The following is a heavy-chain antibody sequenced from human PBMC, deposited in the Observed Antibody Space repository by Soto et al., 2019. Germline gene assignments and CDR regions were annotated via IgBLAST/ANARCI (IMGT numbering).Heavy chain of an antibody. D-gene: IGHD4-4*01. CDR3: ARARNQDYYGMDV. V-gene: IGHV1-46*01. CDR1: GYTFTSYY. CDR2: INPSGGST. J-gene: IGHJ6*02. Sequence: ASVKVSCKASGYTFTSYYMHWVRQAPGQGLEWMGIINPSGGSTSYAQKFQGRVTMARDTSTSTVYMELSSLRSEDTAVYYCARARNQDYYGMDVWGQGTTVTVSS.